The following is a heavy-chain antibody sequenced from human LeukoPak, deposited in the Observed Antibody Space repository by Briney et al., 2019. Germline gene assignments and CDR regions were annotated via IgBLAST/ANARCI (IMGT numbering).Heavy chain of an antibody. CDR2: IYYSGST. CDR3: ARDKEEGWFDP. V-gene: IGHV4-39*07. CDR1: GGSIGSSSYY. J-gene: IGHJ5*02. Sequence: SETLSLTCTVSGGSIGSSSYYWGWIRQPPGKGLEWIGSIYYSGSTYYNPSLKSRVTISVDTSKNQFSLKLSSVTAADTAVYYCARDKEEGWFDPWGQGTLVTVSS.